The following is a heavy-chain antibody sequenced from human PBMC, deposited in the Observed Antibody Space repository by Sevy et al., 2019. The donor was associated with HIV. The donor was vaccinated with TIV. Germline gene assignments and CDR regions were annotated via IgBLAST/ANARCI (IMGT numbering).Heavy chain of an antibody. Sequence: GGSLRLSCAASGFTFSSYAMHWVRQAPGKGLEWVAVISYDGSNKYYADSVKGRFTISRDNSKNTLYLQMNSLRAEDTGVYYCARERSTVTPHYYYCMDVWGQGTTVTVSS. V-gene: IGHV3-30-3*01. CDR3: ARERSTVTPHYYYCMDV. J-gene: IGHJ6*02. D-gene: IGHD4-17*01. CDR2: ISYDGSNK. CDR1: GFTFSSYA.